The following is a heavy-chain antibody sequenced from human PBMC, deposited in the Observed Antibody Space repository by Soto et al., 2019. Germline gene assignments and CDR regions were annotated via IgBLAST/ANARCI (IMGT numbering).Heavy chain of an antibody. CDR1: SGSISSINW. CDR2: IYHSGST. J-gene: IGHJ5*02. CDR3: ARGRSGGSFNWFDP. Sequence: SQTLSLTCAVSSGSISSINWWRWVRQPPGKGLEWIGEIYHSGSTNYNPSLKSRVTISVDKSKNQFSLKLSSVTAADTAVYYCARGRSGGSFNWFDPWGQGTLVTVSS. D-gene: IGHD2-15*01. V-gene: IGHV4-4*02.